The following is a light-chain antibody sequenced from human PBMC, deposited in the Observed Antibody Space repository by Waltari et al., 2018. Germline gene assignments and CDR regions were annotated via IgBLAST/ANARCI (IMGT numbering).Light chain of an antibody. V-gene: IGKV4-1*01. CDR2: WAS. CDR3: QQYYTTPPT. CDR1: QSVLYSSNNRNN. J-gene: IGKJ2*01. Sequence: DIVMTQSPDSLAVSLGERATINCKSSQSVLYSSNNRNNLAWYQQKPGQPPKLLIYWASTRESGAPDRFSGSGSGTDFTLTISSLQAEDVAVYYCQQYYTTPPTFGQGTKLEIK.